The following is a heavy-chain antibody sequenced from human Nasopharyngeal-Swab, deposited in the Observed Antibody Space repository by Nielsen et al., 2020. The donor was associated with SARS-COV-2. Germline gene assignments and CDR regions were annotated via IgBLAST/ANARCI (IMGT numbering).Heavy chain of an antibody. J-gene: IGHJ6*03. CDR3: TRDFPFSVDTATRGYMDV. Sequence: GESLKISCTASGFTFSDYAMNWFRQAQGKGLEWVTYIRNKDYGGTTEYAASVRGRFTISRDDSKNIAYLQMNSLTTEDTAVYYCTRDFPFSVDTATRGYMDVWGKRTTVTVSS. CDR1: GFTFSDYA. V-gene: IGHV3-49*03. D-gene: IGHD5-18*01. CDR2: IRNKDYGGTT.